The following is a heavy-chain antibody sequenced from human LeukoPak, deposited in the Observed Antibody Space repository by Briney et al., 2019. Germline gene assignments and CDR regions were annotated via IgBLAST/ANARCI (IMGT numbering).Heavy chain of an antibody. CDR3: ASRYCSSTSCYGY. Sequence: GASVKVSCKASGGTFSSYAISWVRQAPGQGLEWMGRIIPILGIANYAQKFQGRVTITVDKSTSTAYMELSSLRSEDTAVYYCASRYCSSTSCYGYWGQGTLVTVSS. V-gene: IGHV1-69*04. CDR2: IIPILGIA. J-gene: IGHJ4*02. CDR1: GGTFSSYA. D-gene: IGHD2-2*01.